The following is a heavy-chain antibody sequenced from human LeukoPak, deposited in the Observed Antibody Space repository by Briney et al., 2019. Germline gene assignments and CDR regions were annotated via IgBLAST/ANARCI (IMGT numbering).Heavy chain of an antibody. CDR3: ARPPDRYGDYLDY. J-gene: IGHJ4*02. D-gene: IGHD3-16*02. Sequence: ASVKVSCKASGYSFTGYYMHWVRQAPGQGRQWMGWINPNSDGTNYAQKFQGRVTMTRDTSISTAYMELSRLRSDDTAVYYCARPPDRYGDYLDYWGQGTLVTVSS. CDR2: INPNSDGT. CDR1: GYSFTGYY. V-gene: IGHV1-2*02.